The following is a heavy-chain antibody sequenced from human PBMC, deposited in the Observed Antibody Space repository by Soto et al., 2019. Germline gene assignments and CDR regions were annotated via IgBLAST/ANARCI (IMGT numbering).Heavy chain of an antibody. Sequence: GGSLRLSCAASGFTFSSYAMSWVRQAPGKGLEWVSAISGSGGSTSYADSVKGRFTISRDNYKNTLYLQMNSLRAEDTAVYYCAKDDGIAEADDGYGMDVWGQGTTVTVSS. J-gene: IGHJ6*02. V-gene: IGHV3-23*01. CDR3: AKDDGIAEADDGYGMDV. CDR2: ISGSGGST. CDR1: GFTFSSYA. D-gene: IGHD6-13*01.